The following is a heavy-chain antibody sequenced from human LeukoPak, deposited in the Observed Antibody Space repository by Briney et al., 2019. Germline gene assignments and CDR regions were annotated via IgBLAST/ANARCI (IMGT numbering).Heavy chain of an antibody. CDR1: GFTFSSYG. CDR3: ARGGSNDD. Sequence: GGSLRLSCAASGFTFSSYGMNWVRQAPGKGLEWVSSISSGSSYIYYADSVTGRFTISGDNAKNSLFLQMNSLRAEDTAVYYCARGGSNDDWGQGTLVTVSS. CDR2: ISSGSSYI. D-gene: IGHD3-16*01. V-gene: IGHV3-21*01. J-gene: IGHJ4*02.